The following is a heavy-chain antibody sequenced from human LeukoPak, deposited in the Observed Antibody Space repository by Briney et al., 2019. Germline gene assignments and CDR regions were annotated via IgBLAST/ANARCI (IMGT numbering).Heavy chain of an antibody. Sequence: ASVKVSCKASGYTFTGYYMHWVRQAPGQGLEWMGRINPNSGGTNYAQKFQGRVTMTRDTSISTAYMELSRLRSDDTAVYYCARDESYYGSGGYYHYYYYYMDVWGKGTTVTVSS. V-gene: IGHV1-2*06. CDR3: ARDESYYGSGGYYHYYYYYMDV. D-gene: IGHD3-10*01. J-gene: IGHJ6*03. CDR2: INPNSGGT. CDR1: GYTFTGYY.